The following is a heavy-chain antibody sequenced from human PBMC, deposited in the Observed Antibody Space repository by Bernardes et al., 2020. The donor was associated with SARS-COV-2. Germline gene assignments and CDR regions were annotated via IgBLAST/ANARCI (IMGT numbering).Heavy chain of an antibody. D-gene: IGHD2-15*01. Sequence: LSLTCTVSGGSISSSSYYWGWIRQPPGKGLEWIGSIYYSGSTYYNPSLKSRVTISVDTSKNQFSLKLSSVTAADTAVYYCARQESGVVVVAATWDFDYWGQGTLVTVSS. V-gene: IGHV4-39*01. J-gene: IGHJ4*02. CDR1: GGSISSSSYY. CDR2: IYYSGST. CDR3: ARQESGVVVVAATWDFDY.